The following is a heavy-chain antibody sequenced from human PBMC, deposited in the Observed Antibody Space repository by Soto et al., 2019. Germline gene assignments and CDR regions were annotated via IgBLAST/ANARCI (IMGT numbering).Heavy chain of an antibody. J-gene: IGHJ4*02. Sequence: LRLSCAASGFTFSDYYMSWIRQAPGKGLEWVSYISSSGSTIYYADSVKGRFTISRDNAKNSLYLQMNSLRAEDTAVYYCASRTIFGVLDYWGQGTLVTVSS. V-gene: IGHV3-11*01. CDR1: GFTFSDYY. CDR3: ASRTIFGVLDY. CDR2: ISSSGSTI. D-gene: IGHD3-3*01.